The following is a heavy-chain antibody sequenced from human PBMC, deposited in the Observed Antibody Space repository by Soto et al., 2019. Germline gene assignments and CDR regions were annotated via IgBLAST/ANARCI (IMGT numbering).Heavy chain of an antibody. V-gene: IGHV3-66*01. CDR2: IYSGGST. CDR1: GVNCGSYS. D-gene: IGHD3-22*01. CDR3: ARVTYYYDSSGSWAYDAFDI. Sequence: GVSLRLPWAAAGVNCGSYSSSCVRQAKGKGLEWVSLIYSGGSTYYADSAKGRFTISRDNSKNTLYLQMNSLRAEDTAVYYCARVTYYYDSSGSWAYDAFDIWGQGTIVTVSS. J-gene: IGHJ3*02.